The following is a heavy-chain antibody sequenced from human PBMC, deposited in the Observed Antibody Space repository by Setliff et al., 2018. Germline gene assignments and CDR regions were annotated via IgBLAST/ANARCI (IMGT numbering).Heavy chain of an antibody. CDR1: GFSLTTSGVG. CDR3: AHAPTLAEIPLGYVDS. CDR2: IYWNDDK. Sequence: SGPTLVHPTQTLTVTCTFSGFSLTTSGVGVGWIRQPPGKALEWLALIYWNDDKRYSPSLNSRLTITKDTSKNQVVLTMTNVDPVDTATYFCAHAPTLAEIPLGYVDSWGQGTLVTVSS. D-gene: IGHD2-8*01. J-gene: IGHJ4*02. V-gene: IGHV2-5*01.